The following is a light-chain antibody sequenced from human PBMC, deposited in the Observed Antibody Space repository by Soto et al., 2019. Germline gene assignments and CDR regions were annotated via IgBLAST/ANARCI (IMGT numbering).Light chain of an antibody. CDR2: KVS. CDR1: QSLVYSDGNTY. Sequence: VMTQSPLSLPVTLGQPASISCRSSQSLVYSDGNTYLNWFQQRPGHSPRRLIYKVSTRDSGIPDRFSGSGSGTDFTLKISRVEAEDVGVYYCMQATRWLWTFGQGTKVEIK. CDR3: MQATRWLWT. J-gene: IGKJ1*01. V-gene: IGKV2-30*01.